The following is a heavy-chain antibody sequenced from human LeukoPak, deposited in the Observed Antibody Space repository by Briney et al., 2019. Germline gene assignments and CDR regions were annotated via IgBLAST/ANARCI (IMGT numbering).Heavy chain of an antibody. V-gene: IGHV3-30*03. J-gene: IGHJ4*02. D-gene: IGHD2-15*01. CDR3: ARLNPLGGGSCYDY. Sequence: GGSLRLSCAASGFTFSSYGMHWVRQAPGKGLEWVAVISYDGSNKYYADSVKGRFTISRDNSKNSLYLQMNSLRAEDTAVYYCARLNPLGGGSCYDYWGQGTLVTVSS. CDR2: ISYDGSNK. CDR1: GFTFSSYG.